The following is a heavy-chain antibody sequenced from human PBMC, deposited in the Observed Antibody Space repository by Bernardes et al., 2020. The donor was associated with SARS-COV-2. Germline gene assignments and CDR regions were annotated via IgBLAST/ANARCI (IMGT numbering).Heavy chain of an antibody. D-gene: IGHD1-20*01. CDR1: GDSVSSGSYY. V-gene: IGHV4-61*01. Sequence: ETLSLTCTVTGDSVSSGSYYWSWIRQSPGKGLEWIGYMYYSGSTNYNPSLKSRVTISEDTSKNQFSLRVNSVTAADTAMYYCARVSHDAFDIWGRGTMVTVSS. J-gene: IGHJ3*02. CDR3: ARVSHDAFDI. CDR2: MYYSGST.